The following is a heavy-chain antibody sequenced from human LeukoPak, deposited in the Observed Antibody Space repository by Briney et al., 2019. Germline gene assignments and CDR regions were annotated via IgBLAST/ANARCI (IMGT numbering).Heavy chain of an antibody. V-gene: IGHV1-69*02. CDR1: GYTLTELS. CDR2: IIPILGIA. D-gene: IGHD1-26*01. J-gene: IGHJ1*01. CDR3: ATFTGSGSYYVHFQH. Sequence: ASVKVSCKVSGYTLTELSMHWVRQAPGQGLEWMGRIIPILGIANYAQKFQGRVTITADKSTSTAYVELSSLRSEDTAVYYCATFTGSGSYYVHFQHWGQGTLVTVSS.